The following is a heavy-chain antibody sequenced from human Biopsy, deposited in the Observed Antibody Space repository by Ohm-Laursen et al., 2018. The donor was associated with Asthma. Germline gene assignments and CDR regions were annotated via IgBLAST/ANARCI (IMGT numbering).Heavy chain of an antibody. V-gene: IGHV4-34*01. CDR1: GGSFSNYY. D-gene: IGHD3-10*01. CDR3: ARSPYYYGLLGPTRGFGVYAV. CDR2: INHRGST. Sequence: SEPLSLTCAVYGGSFSNYYWTWIRQPPGKGLEWIGEINHRGSTNYNPSLKRRVTLSVDTSKNQFSVKLSSVTAADTAVYYCARSPYYYGLLGPTRGFGVYAVWGHGTLVTVSS. J-gene: IGHJ3*01.